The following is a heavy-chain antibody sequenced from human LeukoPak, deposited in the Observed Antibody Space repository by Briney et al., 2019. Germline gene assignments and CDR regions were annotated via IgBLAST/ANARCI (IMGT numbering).Heavy chain of an antibody. CDR1: GGSISSYY. Sequence: PSETLSLTCTVSGGSISSYYWSWIRQPPGKGLEWIGYIYYSGSTNYNPSLKSRVTISVDTSKNQFSLKLSSVTAADTAVYYCAREGRYDFWSGKEAAFDYWGXXXLXTVSS. J-gene: IGHJ4*01. V-gene: IGHV4-59*01. CDR3: AREGRYDFWSGKEAAFDY. D-gene: IGHD3-3*01. CDR2: IYYSGST.